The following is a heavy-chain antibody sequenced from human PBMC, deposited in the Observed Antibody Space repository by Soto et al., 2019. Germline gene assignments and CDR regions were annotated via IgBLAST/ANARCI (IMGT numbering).Heavy chain of an antibody. CDR3: ARACCSSTSCYKCYYYYYGMDV. Sequence: PSETLSLTCAVYGGSFSGYYWSWIRQPPGKGLEWIGEINHSGSTNYNPSLKSRVTISVDTSKNQFSLKLSSVTAADTAVYYCARACCSSTSCYKCYYYYYGMDVWGQGTTVTVSS. CDR2: INHSGST. J-gene: IGHJ6*02. D-gene: IGHD2-2*02. V-gene: IGHV4-34*01. CDR1: GGSFSGYY.